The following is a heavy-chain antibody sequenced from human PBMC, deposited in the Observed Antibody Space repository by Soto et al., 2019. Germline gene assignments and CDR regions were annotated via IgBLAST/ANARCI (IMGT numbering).Heavy chain of an antibody. V-gene: IGHV4-39*01. CDR1: GVSISSSTGSY. J-gene: IGHJ4*02. Sequence: QLQLQESGPGLVRSSQTLSLTCTVSGVSISSSTGSYWGWIRQPPGKGLEWIGSIAYTESTYYNPSLKSRLTISIDTSKTQFSLKLTSVTAADTAVYYCARQGGIAVAGTNYWGQGTLVAVSS. CDR2: IAYTEST. D-gene: IGHD6-19*01. CDR3: ARQGGIAVAGTNY.